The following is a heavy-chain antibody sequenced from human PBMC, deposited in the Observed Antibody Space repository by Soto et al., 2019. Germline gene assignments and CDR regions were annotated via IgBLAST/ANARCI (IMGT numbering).Heavy chain of an antibody. J-gene: IGHJ5*02. CDR3: ARGRSYVYYDILTGYYSWFDP. V-gene: IGHV1-8*01. CDR1: GYTFTSYD. Sequence: GASVKVSCKASGYTFTSYDINWVRQATGQGLEWMGWMNPNSGNTGYAQKFQGRVTMTRNTSISTAYMELSSLRSEDTAVYYCARGRSYVYYDILTGYYSWFDPWGQGTLVTVSS. CDR2: MNPNSGNT. D-gene: IGHD3-9*01.